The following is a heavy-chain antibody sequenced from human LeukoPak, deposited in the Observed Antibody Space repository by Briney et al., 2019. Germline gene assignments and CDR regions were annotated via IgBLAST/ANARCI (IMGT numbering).Heavy chain of an antibody. CDR1: GGSFSDYY. D-gene: IGHD3-10*01. J-gene: IGHJ4*02. CDR3: ARGGLSYYYGSSSFDY. V-gene: IGHV4-34*01. Sequence: SETLSLTCAVYGGSFSDYYWSWIRQPPGKGLEWIGEINHSGSTNYNPSLKSRVTISVHTSKNHVSLRLNSVTAADTAVYYCARGGLSYYYGSSSFDYWGQGTLVTVSS. CDR2: INHSGST.